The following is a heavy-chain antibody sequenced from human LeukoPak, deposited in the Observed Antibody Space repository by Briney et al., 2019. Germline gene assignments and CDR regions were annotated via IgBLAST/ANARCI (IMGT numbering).Heavy chain of an antibody. Sequence: ASVKVSCKASGYTFTSYAMNWVRQAPGQGLEWMGWINTNTGNPTYAQGFTGRFVFSLDTSVSTAYLQISSLKAEDTAVYYCARGGPEYYDFWSGYYPESYYYYGMDVWGQGTTVTVSS. D-gene: IGHD3-3*01. CDR1: GYTFTSYA. CDR2: INTNTGNP. J-gene: IGHJ6*02. CDR3: ARGGPEYYDFWSGYYPESYYYYGMDV. V-gene: IGHV7-4-1*02.